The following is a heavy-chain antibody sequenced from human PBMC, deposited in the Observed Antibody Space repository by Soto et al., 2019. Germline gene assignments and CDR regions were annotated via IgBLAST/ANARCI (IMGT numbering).Heavy chain of an antibody. CDR2: IYYSGST. J-gene: IGHJ6*02. Sequence: SETLSLTCTVSGGSISSSSYYWGWIRQPPGKGLEWIGSIYYSGSTNYNPSLKSRVTISVDTSKNQFSLKLSSVTAADTAVYYCARDQVRYGGNSDYYYYGMDVWGQGTTVTVSS. D-gene: IGHD2-21*02. CDR1: GGSISSSSYY. V-gene: IGHV4-39*07. CDR3: ARDQVRYGGNSDYYYYGMDV.